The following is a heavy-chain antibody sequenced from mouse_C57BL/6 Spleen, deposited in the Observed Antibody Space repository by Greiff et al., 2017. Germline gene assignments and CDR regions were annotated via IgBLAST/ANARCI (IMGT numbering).Heavy chain of an antibody. CDR1: GYTFTDYY. V-gene: IGHV1-76*01. Sequence: QVQLQQSGAELVRPGASVKLSCKASGYTFTDYYINWVKQRPGQGLEWIARLYPGSGNTYYNEKFKGKATLTAEKSSSTAYMQLSSLTSEDAAVYVCARNWVLYAMDYGGQGTSVTVSS. CDR3: ARNWVLYAMDY. CDR2: LYPGSGNT. J-gene: IGHJ4*01. D-gene: IGHD4-1*01.